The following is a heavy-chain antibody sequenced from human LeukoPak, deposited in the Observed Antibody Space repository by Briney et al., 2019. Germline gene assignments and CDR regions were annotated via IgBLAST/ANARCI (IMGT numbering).Heavy chain of an antibody. CDR1: GGSINSYY. CDR3: ARLRSGMDV. Sequence: SSETLSITCTVSGGSINSYYWTWIRQPPGKGLEWIANVYNSGSTNYNPSLKSRVTISVDMFKNQFSLKLTSVTAADTAVYYCARLRSGMDVWGQGTTVTVSS. V-gene: IGHV4-59*01. CDR2: VYNSGST. J-gene: IGHJ6*02.